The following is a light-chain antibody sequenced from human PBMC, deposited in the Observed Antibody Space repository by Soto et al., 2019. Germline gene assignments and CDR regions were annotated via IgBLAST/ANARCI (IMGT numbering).Light chain of an antibody. V-gene: IGKV1D-8*01. J-gene: IGKJ4*01. Sequence: VIWMTQSPSLVSASTGDRVTISCRMSQAVGAYLAWYQQKPGKAPKLLIYATSTLQSGVPSRFSGSGSGTDFPLTISNLQSEDFATYYCQQYDSLPLTFGGGTRVEIK. CDR1: QAVGAY. CDR2: ATS. CDR3: QQYDSLPLT.